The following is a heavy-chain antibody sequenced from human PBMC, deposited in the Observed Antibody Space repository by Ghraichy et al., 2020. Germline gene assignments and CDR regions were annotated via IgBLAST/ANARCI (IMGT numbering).Heavy chain of an antibody. Sequence: VSVIYSGGRTYYADSVTGRFTISRDTSQNPLYLHMTSLSAEDTAVYYCARGYSYDDAFDYCGEGT. CDR2: IYSGGRT. J-gene: IGHJ4*02. V-gene: IGHV3-53*01. D-gene: IGHD5-18*01. CDR3: ARGYSYDDAFDY.